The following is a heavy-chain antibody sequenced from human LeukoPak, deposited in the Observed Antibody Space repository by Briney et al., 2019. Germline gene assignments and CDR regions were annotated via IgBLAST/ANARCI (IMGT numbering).Heavy chain of an antibody. D-gene: IGHD6-13*01. V-gene: IGHV3-15*01. Sequence: GGSIRLSCAASGFTVSNAWMSWVRQAPGKGLEWVGRINTKIDGGTTDYAAPVKGRFTISRDDSKHSLYLKMNSLKTEDTAVYYCTTIPGYSSNCYYPDYWGQGTLVTVSS. CDR2: INTKIDGGTT. CDR1: GFTVSNAW. J-gene: IGHJ4*02. CDR3: TTIPGYSSNCYYPDY.